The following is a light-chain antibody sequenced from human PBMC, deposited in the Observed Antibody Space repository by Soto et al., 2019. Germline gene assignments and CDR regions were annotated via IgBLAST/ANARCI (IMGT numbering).Light chain of an antibody. V-gene: IGLV1-51*01. Sequence: QSVLTQPPSVSAAPGQTVTISCSGTSANVGDNYVSWYQQLPGTAPKLLIYDNSKRPSGIPDRFSGSKSGTSATLGITGLQTGDEADYYCGTWDTSRNSGVFGGGTKLTVL. CDR1: SANVGDNY. CDR3: GTWDTSRNSGV. CDR2: DNS. J-gene: IGLJ3*02.